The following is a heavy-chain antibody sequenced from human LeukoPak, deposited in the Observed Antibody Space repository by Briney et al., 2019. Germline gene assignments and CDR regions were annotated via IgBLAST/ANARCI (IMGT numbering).Heavy chain of an antibody. CDR2: ISAYNGNA. V-gene: IGHV1-18*01. D-gene: IGHD2-15*01. CDR1: GYTFTSYG. J-gene: IGHJ4*02. Sequence: ASVKVSCKASGYTFTSYGISWVRQAPGQGLEWMGWISAYNGNANYAQELQGRVTMTRDMSTSTVYMELSSLRSEDTAVYYCAREKGFGFDYWGQGTLVTVSS. CDR3: AREKGFGFDY.